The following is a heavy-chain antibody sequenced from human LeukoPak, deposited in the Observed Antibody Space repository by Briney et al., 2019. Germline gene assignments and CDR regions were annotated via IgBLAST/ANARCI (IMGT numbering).Heavy chain of an antibody. Sequence: GGSLRLSCAASGFTFSSYSMNWVRQAPGKGLEWVSSISSSSSYIYYADSVKGRFTISRDNDKNSLYLQMNSLRAEDTAVYYCARPLNDYYYYMDVWGKGTTVTVSS. CDR2: ISSSSSYI. V-gene: IGHV3-21*01. CDR1: GFTFSSYS. J-gene: IGHJ6*03. CDR3: ARPLNDYYYYMDV.